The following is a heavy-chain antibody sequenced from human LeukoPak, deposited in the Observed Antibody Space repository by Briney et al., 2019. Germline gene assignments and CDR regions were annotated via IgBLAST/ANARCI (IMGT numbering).Heavy chain of an antibody. J-gene: IGHJ4*02. CDR1: GGSISSSSYY. CDR2: IYYSGST. CDR3: ARDTINYYDSSGSFDY. D-gene: IGHD3-22*01. V-gene: IGHV4-39*02. Sequence: SEALSLTCTVSGGSISSSSYYWGWIRQPPGKGLEWIGSIYYSGSTYYNPSLKSRVTISVDTSKNQFSLKLSSVTAADTAVYYCARDTINYYDSSGSFDYWGQGTLVTVSS.